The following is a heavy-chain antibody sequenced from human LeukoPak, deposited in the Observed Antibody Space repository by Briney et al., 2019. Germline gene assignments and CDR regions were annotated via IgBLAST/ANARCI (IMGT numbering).Heavy chain of an antibody. D-gene: IGHD2-2*01. CDR3: ARGTVLPGRIVAVPAANQGEFDP. V-gene: IGHV4-38-2*01. J-gene: IGHJ5*02. CDR1: GYSISSGYY. Sequence: SETLSLTCAVSGYSISSGYYWGWIRQPPGKGLEWIGSIYHSGSTYYNPSLKSRVTISVDTSKNQFSLKLSSVTAADTAVYYCARGTVLPGRIVAVPAANQGEFDPWGQGTLVTVSS. CDR2: IYHSGST.